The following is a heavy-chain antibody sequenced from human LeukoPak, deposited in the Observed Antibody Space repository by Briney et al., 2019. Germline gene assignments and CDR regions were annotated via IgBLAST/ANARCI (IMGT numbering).Heavy chain of an antibody. CDR3: ARGPPWWY. D-gene: IGHD2-15*01. J-gene: IGHJ4*02. CDR1: GGSFSGYY. V-gene: IGHV4-34*01. Sequence: SGTLSLTCAVYGGSFSGYYWSWIRQPPGKGLEWIGEINHSGSTNYNPSLKSRVTVSVDTSKNQFSLKLSSVTAADTAVYYCARGPPWWYWGQGTLVTVSS. CDR2: INHSGST.